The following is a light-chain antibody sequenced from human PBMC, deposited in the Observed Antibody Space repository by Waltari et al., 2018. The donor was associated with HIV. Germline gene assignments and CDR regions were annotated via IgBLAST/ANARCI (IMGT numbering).Light chain of an antibody. J-gene: IGLJ2*01. Sequence: QSALTQPPSASGSPGQSVTISCTGTSSDVGGYNYVSWSQQHPGNAPKLIIYEVTGLPSVVPDRFSGSKSGNTASLTVSGLQAEDEADYYCSSYAGSNKLVFGGGTKLTVV. V-gene: IGLV2-8*01. CDR2: EVT. CDR1: SSDVGGYNY. CDR3: SSYAGSNKLV.